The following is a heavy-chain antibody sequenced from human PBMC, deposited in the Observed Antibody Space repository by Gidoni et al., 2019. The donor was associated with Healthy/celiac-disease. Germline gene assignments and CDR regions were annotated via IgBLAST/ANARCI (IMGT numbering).Heavy chain of an antibody. Sequence: QVQLVESGGGVVQPGRSLRLSFAASGFTFSSYAMHWVRQAPGKGLEWVAVISYDGSNKYYADSVKGRFTISRDNSKNTLYLQMNSLRAEDTAVYYCARDHFSSWYRFYYYGMDVWGQGTTVTVSS. CDR3: ARDHFSSWYRFYYYGMDV. D-gene: IGHD6-13*01. CDR1: GFTFSSYA. V-gene: IGHV3-30*04. J-gene: IGHJ6*02. CDR2: ISYDGSNK.